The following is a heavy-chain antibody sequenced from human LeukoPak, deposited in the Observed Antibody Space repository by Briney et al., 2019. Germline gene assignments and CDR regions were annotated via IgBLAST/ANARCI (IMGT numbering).Heavy chain of an antibody. CDR3: AKIVTVAAPPMDY. Sequence: GGSLRLSCAVSGFAFGSEAMSWVRQSPARGLEWVASISPGGGTTYYVDSVKGRFTISRDNSKNTLYLQMNSLRPEDTAVYYCAKIVTVAAPPMDYWGQGTLVTVSS. J-gene: IGHJ4*02. D-gene: IGHD2-15*01. CDR2: ISPGGGTT. V-gene: IGHV3-23*01. CDR1: GFAFGSEA.